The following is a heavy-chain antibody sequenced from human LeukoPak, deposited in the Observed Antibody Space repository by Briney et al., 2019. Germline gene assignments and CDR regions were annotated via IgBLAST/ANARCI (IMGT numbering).Heavy chain of an antibody. V-gene: IGHV5-10-1*01. CDR2: IDPSVSYT. Sequence: GESLKIFSRASGDSFISDYYSCWLQMPGKGLEWMGRIDPSVSYTNYSPSFQGHVTISADKSISTAYLQWSSLKASDTAMYYCERRYYNNSSGYYDFPDYWGQGTLVTVSS. J-gene: IGHJ4*02. D-gene: IGHD3-22*01. CDR1: GDSFISDY. CDR3: ERRYYNNSSGYYDFPDY.